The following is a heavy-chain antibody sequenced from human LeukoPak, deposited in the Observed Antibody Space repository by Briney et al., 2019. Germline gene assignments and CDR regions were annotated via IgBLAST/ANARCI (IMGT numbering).Heavy chain of an antibody. CDR1: GYSFTSYW. V-gene: IGHV5-51*01. CDR2: IYPGDSDT. D-gene: IGHD6-13*01. J-gene: IGHJ3*02. Sequence: GESLKISCKGSGYSFTSYWIGWVRQLPGKGLEWMGIIYPGDSDTRYSPSFQGQVTISADKSISTAYLQWSSLKASDTAMYYCANLGGGGAAAGTGYAFDIWGQGTMVTVSS. CDR3: ANLGGGGAAAGTGYAFDI.